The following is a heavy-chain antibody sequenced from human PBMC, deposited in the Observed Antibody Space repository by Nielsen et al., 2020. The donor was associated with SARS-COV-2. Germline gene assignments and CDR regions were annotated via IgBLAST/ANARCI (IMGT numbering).Heavy chain of an antibody. J-gene: IGHJ6*03. CDR2: ISSSSSYI. Sequence: GGSLRLSCAASGFTFSSYSMNWVRQAPGKGLEWVSSISSSSSYIYYADSVKGRFTISRDNAKNSLYLQMNSLRAEDTALYYCAKDSSPYYYYMDVWGKGTTVTVSS. V-gene: IGHV3-21*04. D-gene: IGHD2/OR15-2a*01. CDR1: GFTFSSYS. CDR3: AKDSSPYYYYMDV.